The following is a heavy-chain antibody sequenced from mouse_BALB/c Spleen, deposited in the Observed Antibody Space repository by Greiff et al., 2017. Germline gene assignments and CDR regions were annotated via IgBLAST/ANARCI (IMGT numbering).Heavy chain of an antibody. CDR1: GYSITSDYA. V-gene: IGHV3-2*02. D-gene: IGHD2-1*01. CDR2: ISYSGST. Sequence: EVKLVESGPGLVKPSQSLSLTCTVTGYSITSDYAWNWIRQFPGNKLEWMGYISYSGSTSYNPSLKSRISITRDTSKNQFFLQLNSVTTEDTATYYCAIYGNYDYAMDYWGQGTSVTVSS. CDR3: AIYGNYDYAMDY. J-gene: IGHJ4*01.